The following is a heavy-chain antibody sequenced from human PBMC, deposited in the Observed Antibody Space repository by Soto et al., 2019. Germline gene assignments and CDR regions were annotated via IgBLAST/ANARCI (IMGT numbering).Heavy chain of an antibody. CDR3: ARVHAGYSSGWYGAFDI. D-gene: IGHD6-19*01. J-gene: IGHJ3*02. V-gene: IGHV3-30-3*01. Sequence: QVQLVESGGGVVQPGRSLRLSCAASGFTFSSYAMHWVRQAPGMGLEWVAVISYDGSNKYYADSVKGRFTIYRDNPKNTLYLQMNSLRAEDTAVYYCARVHAGYSSGWYGAFDIWGQGTMVTVSS. CDR2: ISYDGSNK. CDR1: GFTFSSYA.